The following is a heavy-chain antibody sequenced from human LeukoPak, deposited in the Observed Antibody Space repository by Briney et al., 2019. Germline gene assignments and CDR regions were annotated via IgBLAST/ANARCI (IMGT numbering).Heavy chain of an antibody. J-gene: IGHJ5*01. V-gene: IGHV3-33*01. Sequence: GGSLRLSCAASGFSFSNYAMHWVRQSPGRGLEWVEVLWSGGGQKNYAHSVEGRFTISRDDSNNTLYLEMNSLGAEDTAVYYCARDGGYRLGQFMIAESWGRGTLVAVSS. CDR3: ARDGGYRLGQFMIAES. CDR1: GFSFSNYA. CDR2: LWSGGGQK. D-gene: IGHD3-16*01.